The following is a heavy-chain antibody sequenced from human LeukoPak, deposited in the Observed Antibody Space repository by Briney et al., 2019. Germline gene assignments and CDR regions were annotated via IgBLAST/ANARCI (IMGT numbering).Heavy chain of an antibody. D-gene: IGHD6-13*01. CDR3: ARQDSSSWYRH. CDR2: IYYSGST. V-gene: IGHV4-39*01. J-gene: IGHJ1*01. CDR1: GGSISSSSYY. Sequence: PSETLSLTCTVSGGSISSSSYYWGWIRQPPGKGLEWIGSIYYSGSTYYNPSLKSRVTISVDTSKNQFSLKLSSVTAADTAVYYCARQDSSSWYRHWGQGTLVTVSS.